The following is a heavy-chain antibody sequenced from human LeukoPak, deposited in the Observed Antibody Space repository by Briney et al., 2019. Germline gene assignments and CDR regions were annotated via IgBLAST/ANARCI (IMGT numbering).Heavy chain of an antibody. D-gene: IGHD2-2*01. V-gene: IGHV3-74*01. J-gene: IGHJ4*02. CDR3: ARDQGSTSRGIDY. Sequence: GGSLRLSCAASGFTFSSYWMHWVRQAPGKGLVWVSRIYSDGNTTNYADSVKGRFTISRDNAKNTLYLQMNSLRAEDTAAYYCARDQGSTSRGIDYWGQGTLVTVSS. CDR2: IYSDGNTT. CDR1: GFTFSSYW.